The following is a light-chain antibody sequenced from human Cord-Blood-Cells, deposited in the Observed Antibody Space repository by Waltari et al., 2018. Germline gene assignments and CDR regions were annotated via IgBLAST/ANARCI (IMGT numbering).Light chain of an antibody. CDR1: EWGAKD. V-gene: IGLV3-1*01. CDR3: QAWDSSTVV. CDR2: QDT. J-gene: IGLJ2*01. Sequence: SYELTQPPSVSVSPGQTASLTRPGDEWGAKDACWYQQKPCQSPVLVIYQDTKRPSGIPERFSGSNSGNTATLTISGTQAMDEADYYCQAWDSSTVVFGGGTKLTVL.